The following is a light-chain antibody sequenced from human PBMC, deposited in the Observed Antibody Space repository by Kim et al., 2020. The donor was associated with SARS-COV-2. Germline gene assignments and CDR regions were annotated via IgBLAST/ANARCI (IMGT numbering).Light chain of an antibody. V-gene: IGKV1-27*01. J-gene: IGKJ1*01. CDR3: HQYDSVPWT. Sequence: DIQMTQSPSSLSASVGDGVTITCRASQAISHYLAWYQQKPGEVPKVVIYGASALHSGVPSRFSGSGSGTDFTLTTSSLQPEDVATYFCHQYDSVPWTFVQGTKVEIK. CDR2: GAS. CDR1: QAISHY.